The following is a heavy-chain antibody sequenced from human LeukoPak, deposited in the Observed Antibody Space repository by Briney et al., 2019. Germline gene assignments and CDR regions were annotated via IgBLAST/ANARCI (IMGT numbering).Heavy chain of an antibody. CDR1: GYTFSSYW. CDR2: IYPGDSDT. Sequence: GESLKISCKGSGYTFSSYWIGWVRQMPGKGLEWMGIIYPGDSDTRYSPSLQGQVTISVDTSIGTAYLQWSSLKASDTAIYYCARQNDFRLDYWGQGALVTVAS. D-gene: IGHD3-3*01. CDR3: ARQNDFRLDY. V-gene: IGHV5-51*01. J-gene: IGHJ4*02.